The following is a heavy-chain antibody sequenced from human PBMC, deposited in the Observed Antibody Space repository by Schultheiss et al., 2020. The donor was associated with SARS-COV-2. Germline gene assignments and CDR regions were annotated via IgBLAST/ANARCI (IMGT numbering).Heavy chain of an antibody. V-gene: IGHV3-30*03. CDR2: ISYDGSNK. CDR3: ARRQSAGYSSSWYDFIYYGMDV. Sequence: GGSLRLSCAASGFTFSRYEMNWVRQAPGKGLEWVAVISYDGSNKYYADSVKGRFTISRDNAKNSLYLQMNSLRAEDTAVYYCARRQSAGYSSSWYDFIYYGMDVWGQGTTVTVSS. CDR1: GFTFSRYE. D-gene: IGHD6-13*01. J-gene: IGHJ6*02.